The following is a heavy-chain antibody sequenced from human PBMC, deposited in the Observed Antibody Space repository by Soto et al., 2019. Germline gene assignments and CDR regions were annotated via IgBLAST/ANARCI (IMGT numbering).Heavy chain of an antibody. CDR2: ISAYNGNT. D-gene: IGHD3-22*01. CDR1: GDIFTSYG. J-gene: IGHJ5*02. V-gene: IGHV1-18*01. Sequence: QVQLVQSGAEVKKPGASVKVSCKASGDIFTSYGISWVRQAPGQGLEWMGWISAYNGNTNYARKFQGRVTMTTDTSTSTAYMELRSLRSDDTAVYYCARDQEGITMIVGGTWGQGTLVTVSS. CDR3: ARDQEGITMIVGGT.